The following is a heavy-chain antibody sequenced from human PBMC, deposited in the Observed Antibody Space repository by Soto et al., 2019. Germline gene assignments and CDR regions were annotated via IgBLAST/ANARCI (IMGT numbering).Heavy chain of an antibody. D-gene: IGHD7-27*01. V-gene: IGHV3-15*01. CDR3: ARGRYCLTGRCFPNWFDS. Sequence: PGGSLRLSCTASGFTFSDAWMSWVRQSPGKGLEWVGRIKSITDGATTDYTAPVKGRFSISRDDSKNTLFLQMNSVKSEDTAVYFCARGRYCLTGRCFPNWFDSWGQGALVTVSS. CDR1: GFTFSDAW. CDR2: IKSITDGATT. J-gene: IGHJ5*01.